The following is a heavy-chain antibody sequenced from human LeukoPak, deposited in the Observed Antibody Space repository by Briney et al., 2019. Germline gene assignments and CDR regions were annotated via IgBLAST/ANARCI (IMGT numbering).Heavy chain of an antibody. CDR2: ISASGDVT. CDR1: RFSFSTYP. J-gene: IGHJ6*02. CDR3: AKDLSSAITSALVLDV. D-gene: IGHD3-22*01. V-gene: IGHV3-23*01. Sequence: PGGSLRLSCAASRFSFSTYPMGWVRQAPGKGLEWVSGISASGDVTFHADPVKGRFTISRDNVKNVLYLQMNSLRPEDTALYYCAKDLSSAITSALVLDVWGQGTTVIVS.